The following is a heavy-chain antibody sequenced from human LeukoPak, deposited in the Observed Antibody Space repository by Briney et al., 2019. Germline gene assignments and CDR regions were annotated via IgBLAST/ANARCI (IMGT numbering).Heavy chain of an antibody. D-gene: IGHD3-22*01. CDR2: IWPGDSDT. CDR1: GYSFTSYW. CDR3: ARQRHLYDNKYSDY. Sequence: GESLKISCKGSGYSFTSYWIGWVRQMPGRGLEWMGIIWPGDSDTTYSPSFQGQVTISADKSISTAYLQWSSLKASDTAIYYCARQRHLYDNKYSDYWGQGTLVTVSS. V-gene: IGHV5-51*01. J-gene: IGHJ4*02.